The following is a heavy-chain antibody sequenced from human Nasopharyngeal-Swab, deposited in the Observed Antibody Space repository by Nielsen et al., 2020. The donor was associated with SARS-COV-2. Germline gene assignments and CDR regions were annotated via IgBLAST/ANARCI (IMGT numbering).Heavy chain of an antibody. D-gene: IGHD2-15*01. Sequence: GGSLRLSCAASGFSFGDSAMHWVRQASGKGLEWVGRIRSKAESYATAYAASVKGRFTISRDDSKNTAYLQMSSLKTEDTAVYYCTRLCSGGSCYPDCWGQGTLVTVSS. J-gene: IGHJ4*02. V-gene: IGHV3-73*01. CDR3: TRLCSGGSCYPDC. CDR1: GFSFGDSA. CDR2: IRSKAESYAT.